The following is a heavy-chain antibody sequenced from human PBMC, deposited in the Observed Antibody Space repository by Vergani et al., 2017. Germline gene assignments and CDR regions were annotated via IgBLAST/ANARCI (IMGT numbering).Heavy chain of an antibody. CDR2: VYWNDDE. Sequence: QITLRESGPTLVKPTQTLTLTCTFSGFSLTTVGEGVGWIRQPPGRALEWLAFVYWNDDERYSPSLKSRVTITKDTSKNEVFLTMATMDPVDTATYYCVHRLGYFDWDGAFDVWGPGTMVTVSS. D-gene: IGHD3-9*01. V-gene: IGHV2-5*01. CDR3: VHRLGYFDWDGAFDV. CDR1: GFSLTTVGEG. J-gene: IGHJ3*01.